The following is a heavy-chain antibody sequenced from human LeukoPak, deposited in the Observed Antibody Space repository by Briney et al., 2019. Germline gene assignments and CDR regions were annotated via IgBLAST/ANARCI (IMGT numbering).Heavy chain of an antibody. V-gene: IGHV3-21*01. D-gene: IGHD3-22*01. CDR1: GFTFSSYN. Sequence: GGSLRLSCAASGFTFSSYNMNWVRQAPGKGLEWVSFISSSSTYIYYADSVKGRFTISRDNAKNSLYLQMNSLRAEDTAVYYCASAAAHSTPMNYWGQGTLVTVSS. J-gene: IGHJ4*02. CDR2: ISSSSTYI. CDR3: ASAAAHSTPMNY.